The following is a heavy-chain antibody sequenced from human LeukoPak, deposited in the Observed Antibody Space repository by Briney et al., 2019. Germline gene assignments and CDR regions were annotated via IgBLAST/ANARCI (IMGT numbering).Heavy chain of an antibody. CDR3: ARENLLNYYDSSGYYPVDY. J-gene: IGHJ4*02. D-gene: IGHD3-22*01. CDR1: GYSISSGYY. Sequence: RPSETLSLTCTVSGYSISSGYYWGWIRQPPGKGLEWIGSIYHSGSTYYNPSLKSRVTISVDTSKNQFSLKLSSVTAADTAVYYCARENLLNYYDSSGYYPVDYWGQGTLVTVSS. V-gene: IGHV4-38-2*02. CDR2: IYHSGST.